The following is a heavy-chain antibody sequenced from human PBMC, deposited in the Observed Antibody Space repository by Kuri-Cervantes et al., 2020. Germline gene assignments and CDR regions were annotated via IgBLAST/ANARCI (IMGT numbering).Heavy chain of an antibody. CDR3: AADQVVAGTWIDY. D-gene: IGHD6-19*01. Sequence: ASVKVSCKASGYTFTSYGISWVRQAPGQGLEWMGWISAYNGNTNYAQKLQGRVTMTTDTSTSTAYMELSSLRSEDTAVYYCAADQVVAGTWIDYWGQGTLVTVSS. CDR2: ISAYNGNT. CDR1: GYTFTSYG. J-gene: IGHJ4*02. V-gene: IGHV1-18*01.